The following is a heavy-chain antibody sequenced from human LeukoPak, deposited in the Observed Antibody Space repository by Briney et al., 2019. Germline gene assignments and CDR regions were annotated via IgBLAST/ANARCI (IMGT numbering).Heavy chain of an antibody. V-gene: IGHV4-34*01. D-gene: IGHD2-15*01. Sequence: SETLSLTCAVYGGPFSGYYWSWIRQPPGKGLEWIGSINYSGTTYYTASLKSRVTISVDTSKTQYSLSLTLVTAADTAVYFCARLETVSGANYFDHWGQGALVTVSS. J-gene: IGHJ4*02. CDR2: INYSGTT. CDR1: GGPFSGYY. CDR3: ARLETVSGANYFDH.